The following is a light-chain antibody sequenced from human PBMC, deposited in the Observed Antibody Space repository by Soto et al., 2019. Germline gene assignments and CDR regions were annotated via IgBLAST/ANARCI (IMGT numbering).Light chain of an antibody. CDR1: QSISSN. V-gene: IGKV3-11*01. CDR2: DAS. CDR3: QQRSNWPPT. Sequence: IALTQSPDTLSVCPGERATLSSRASQSISSNLAWYQHKPGQAPRLLIYDASNRATGIPARFSGSGSGTDFTLTISSLEPEDFAVYYCQQRSNWPPTFGQGTRLEIK. J-gene: IGKJ5*01.